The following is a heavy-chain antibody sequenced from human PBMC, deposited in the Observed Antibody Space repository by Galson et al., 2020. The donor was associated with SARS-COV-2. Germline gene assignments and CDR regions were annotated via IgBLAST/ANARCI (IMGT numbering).Heavy chain of an antibody. CDR2: ISRSGGST. Sequence: GGSLRLSCAASGFTFSSYAMSWVRQAPGKGLEWVSAISRSGGSTYYADSVKGRFTISRDNSKNTLYLQMNSLRAEDTAVYYCAKDGQAVVTRRYFDYWGQGTLVTVSA. CDR3: AKDGQAVVTRRYFDY. V-gene: IGHV3-23*01. J-gene: IGHJ4*02. D-gene: IGHD2-21*02. CDR1: GFTFSSYA.